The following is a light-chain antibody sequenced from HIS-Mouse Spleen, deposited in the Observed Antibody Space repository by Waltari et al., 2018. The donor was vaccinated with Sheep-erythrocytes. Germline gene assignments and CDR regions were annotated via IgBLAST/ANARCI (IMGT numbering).Light chain of an antibody. CDR3: SSYAGSNNWV. CDR2: EVS. CDR1: SSDVGGSNY. V-gene: IGLV2-8*01. Sequence: QSALTQPPSASGSPGQSVTISCTGTSSDVGGSNYVSWYQQHPGKAPKLMIYEVSKRPSGVPDRFSGSKSGNTASLTVSGLQAEDEADYYCSSYAGSNNWVLGGGTKLTVL. J-gene: IGLJ3*02.